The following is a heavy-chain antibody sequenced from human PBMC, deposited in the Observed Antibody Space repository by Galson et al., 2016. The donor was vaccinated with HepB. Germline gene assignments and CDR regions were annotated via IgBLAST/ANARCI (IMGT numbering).Heavy chain of an antibody. CDR3: ATAKGGKIDY. CDR1: GGTFSGFA. CDR2: IIPLFRTT. J-gene: IGHJ4*02. Sequence: SVKVSCKASGGTFSGFAISWVRQAPGQGLEWLGGIIPLFRTTNYPQKFQGRVSITANESRGTVYLQLTSLRSDDTAVYYCATAKGGKIDYWAQGTLVTVSS. D-gene: IGHD3-16*01. V-gene: IGHV1-69*13.